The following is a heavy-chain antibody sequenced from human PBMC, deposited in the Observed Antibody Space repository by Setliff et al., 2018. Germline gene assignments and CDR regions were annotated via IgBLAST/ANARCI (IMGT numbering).Heavy chain of an antibody. CDR2: VHFTGST. Sequence: KPSETLSLTCNVSGASTRNFYWTWIRQPPGKGLEWIGYVHFTGSTNYNPSLKSRVTMSVDVSKSQFSLRLSSVTAADTAVYYCARKVEQWLTPHFDYWGQGALVTVSS. D-gene: IGHD6-19*01. V-gene: IGHV4-59*01. J-gene: IGHJ4*02. CDR3: ARKVEQWLTPHFDY. CDR1: GASTRNFY.